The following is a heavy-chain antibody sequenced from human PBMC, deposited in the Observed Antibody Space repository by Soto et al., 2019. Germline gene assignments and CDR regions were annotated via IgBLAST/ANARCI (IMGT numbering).Heavy chain of an antibody. D-gene: IGHD3-16*02. V-gene: IGHV4-39*01. CDR1: GGSISSSTDY. Sequence: QLQLQESGPGLVKPSETLSLTCTVSGGSISSSTDYWGWIRQPPGKELEWIGTIYYSGSTYYNPSLKSRVTISVDTSKNQFSLKLSSVTAADTAVYYCARYSREGTWGNSRSHDNLGQGTLVTVSS. CDR2: IYYSGST. J-gene: IGHJ4*02. CDR3: ARYSREGTWGNSRSHDN.